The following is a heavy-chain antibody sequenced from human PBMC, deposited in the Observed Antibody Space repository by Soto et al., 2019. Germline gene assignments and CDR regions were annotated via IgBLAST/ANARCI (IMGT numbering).Heavy chain of an antibody. CDR2: INADGSDT. J-gene: IGHJ4*02. CDR3: ARDSTTGLDY. D-gene: IGHD4-17*01. Sequence: EVQLVESGGDSVQPGGSLRLSCAASGFTFSSDWMHWVRQPPGKGLVWVSRINADGSDTDYADSVKGRFIISRDNAKSTLYLHMNTVRAEDTAIYFWARDSTTGLDYWRQGTLVTFSS. CDR1: GFTFSSDW. V-gene: IGHV3-74*01.